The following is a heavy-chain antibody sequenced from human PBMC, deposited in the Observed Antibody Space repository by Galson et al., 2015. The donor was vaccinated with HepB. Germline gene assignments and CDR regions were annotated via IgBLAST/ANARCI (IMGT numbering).Heavy chain of an antibody. CDR2: FDPEDGET. V-gene: IGHV1-24*01. J-gene: IGHJ4*02. CDR3: ATPPPVGLYSYAEGYFDY. CDR1: GYTLTELS. D-gene: IGHD5-18*01. Sequence: SVKVSCKVSGYTLTELSMYWVRQAPGKGLEWMGGFDPEDGETIYAQKFQGRVTMTEDTSTDTAYMEPSSLRSKDTAVYYCATPPPVGLYSYAEGYFDYWGQGTLVTVSS.